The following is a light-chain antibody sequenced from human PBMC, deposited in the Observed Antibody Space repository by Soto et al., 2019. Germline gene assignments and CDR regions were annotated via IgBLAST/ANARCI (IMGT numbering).Light chain of an antibody. J-gene: IGKJ4*01. CDR3: QQSYSTPVT. V-gene: IGKV1-39*01. CDR2: TAF. CDR1: QNISTY. Sequence: DIQMTQSPSSLSASVGDRVTITCRAGQNISTYLNWYQQKPGKAPKLLIYTAFSLQTGVPSRFSGSGSGTHFTLTISSLQPEDFATYYCQQSYSTPVTFGGGTKVEIK.